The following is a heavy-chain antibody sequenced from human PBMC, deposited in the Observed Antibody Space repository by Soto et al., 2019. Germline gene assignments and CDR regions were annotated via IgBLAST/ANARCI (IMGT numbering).Heavy chain of an antibody. CDR2: ISGYNGNT. Sequence: QVQLVQSGAEVKKPGASVNVSCKASGYSFHTYAISWVRQAPGQGLEWVGWISGYNGNTNYAQKFQGRVTLTTDTSTKTAFMELRSLTGDDTAVYYCAREYGMDVWGQGTPVTVSS. CDR3: AREYGMDV. CDR1: GYSFHTYA. J-gene: IGHJ6*02. V-gene: IGHV1-18*01.